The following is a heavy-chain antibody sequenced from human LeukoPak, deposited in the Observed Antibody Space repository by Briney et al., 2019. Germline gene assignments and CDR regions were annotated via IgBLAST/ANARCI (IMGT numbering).Heavy chain of an antibody. Sequence: SETLSLTCTVSGGSISSYYWSWIRQPPGKGLEWIGYIYYSGSTNYNPSLKSRVTISVDTSKNQFSLKLSSVTAADTAVYYCARHDDGYSGYDDWSESGNWFDPWGQGTLVTVSS. CDR3: ARHDDGYSGYDDWSESGNWFDP. CDR2: IYYSGST. J-gene: IGHJ5*02. V-gene: IGHV4-59*08. CDR1: GGSISSYY. D-gene: IGHD5-12*01.